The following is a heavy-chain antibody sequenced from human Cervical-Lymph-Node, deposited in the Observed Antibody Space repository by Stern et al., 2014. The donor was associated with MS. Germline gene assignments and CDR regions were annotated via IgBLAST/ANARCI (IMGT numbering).Heavy chain of an antibody. D-gene: IGHD5-18*01. CDR2: VYYSGKT. V-gene: IGHV4-39*01. Sequence: VQLVESGPGLVKPSDTLSLTCSVSGDSLSSSTFYWGWIRQPPGKGPEWIGSVYYSGKTYYHPSLKRRVTISVETSKNQFSLRLPSVTAADTAVYYCARHQLGYGYAYLRYWGQGTLVTVSS. CDR3: ARHQLGYGYAYLRY. CDR1: GDSLSSSTFY. J-gene: IGHJ4*02.